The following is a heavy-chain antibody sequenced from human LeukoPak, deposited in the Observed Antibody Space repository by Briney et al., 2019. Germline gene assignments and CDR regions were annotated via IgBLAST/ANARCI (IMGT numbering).Heavy chain of an antibody. J-gene: IGHJ3*01. V-gene: IGHV3-23*01. CDR1: GFTFSSYA. Sequence: GGSLRLSCAASGFTFSSYALSWVRQAPGKGLEWVSGITGSGGSTFYADSVKGRFTISRDNSKNTLYLEMNSLRAEDTAVYYCAKDIQLSTWGLGTMVTVSS. D-gene: IGHD5-24*01. CDR3: AKDIQLST. CDR2: ITGSGGST.